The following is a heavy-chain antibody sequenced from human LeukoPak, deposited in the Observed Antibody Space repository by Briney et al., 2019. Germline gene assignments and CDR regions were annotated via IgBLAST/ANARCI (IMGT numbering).Heavy chain of an antibody. CDR1: GFTFSSYE. CDR3: ARDRGIVGGAYYYYYGMDV. CDR2: IWYDGSKK. J-gene: IGHJ6*02. D-gene: IGHD1-26*01. V-gene: IGHV3-33*08. Sequence: GSLRLSCAASGFTFSSYEMNWVRQAPGKGLEWVALIWYDGSKKYYGDSVKGRFTISRDNSKNTLYLQMNSLRAEDTAVYYCARDRGIVGGAYYYYYGMDVWGQGTTVTVSS.